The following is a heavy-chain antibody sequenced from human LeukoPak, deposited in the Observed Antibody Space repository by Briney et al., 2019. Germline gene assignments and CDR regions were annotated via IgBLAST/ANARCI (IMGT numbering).Heavy chain of an antibody. CDR3: ANHIAVAGKYAFFDY. CDR1: GFTFSSYA. D-gene: IGHD6-19*01. V-gene: IGHV3-23*01. Sequence: GGSLRLSCAASGFTFSSYAMSWVRQAPGKGLEWVSAISGSGGSTYHADSVKGRFTISRDNSKNTLYLQMNSLRAEDTAVYCCANHIAVAGKYAFFDYWGQGTLVTVSS. CDR2: ISGSGGST. J-gene: IGHJ4*02.